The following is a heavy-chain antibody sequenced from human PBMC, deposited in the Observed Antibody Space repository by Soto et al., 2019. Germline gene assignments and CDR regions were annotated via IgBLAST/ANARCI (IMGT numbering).Heavy chain of an antibody. D-gene: IGHD3-3*01. V-gene: IGHV4-30-4*01. CDR3: ARGSALRAPLLAPVFDY. CDR1: GGSISSGDYY. CDR2: IYYSGST. Sequence: SETLSLTCTVSGGSISSGDYYWSWIRQPPGKGLEWIGYIYYSGSTYYNPSLKSRVTISVDTSKNQFSLKLSSVTAADTAVYYCARGSALRAPLLAPVFDYWGQGTLVTVSS. J-gene: IGHJ4*02.